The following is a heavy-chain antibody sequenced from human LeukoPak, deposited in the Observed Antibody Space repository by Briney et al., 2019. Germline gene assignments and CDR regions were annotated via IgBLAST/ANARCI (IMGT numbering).Heavy chain of an antibody. V-gene: IGHV1-46*01. CDR2: INPSGGST. Sequence: GASVKVSCKASGYTFTSYHMHWVRQAPGQGLEWMGIINPSGGSTSYAQKFQGRVTMTRDTSTSTVYMELSSLRSEDTAVYYCARGSLWFGELLPYYYYYYMDVWGKGTTVTVSS. CDR3: ARGSLWFGELLPYYYYYYMDV. J-gene: IGHJ6*03. D-gene: IGHD3-10*01. CDR1: GYTFTSYH.